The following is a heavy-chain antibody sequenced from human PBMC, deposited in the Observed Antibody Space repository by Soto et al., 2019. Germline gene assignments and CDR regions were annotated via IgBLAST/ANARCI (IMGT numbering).Heavy chain of an antibody. CDR1: GFSLSNARMG. CDR3: ARVPADIVVVPAANYYYYGMDV. CDR2: IFSNDEK. D-gene: IGHD2-2*01. Sequence: QVTLKESGPVLVKPTETLTLTCTVSGFSLSNARMGVSWIRQPPGKALEWLAHIFSNDEKSYSTSLKSRLTTSKDTSKSQVALTMTNMDPVDTATYYCARVPADIVVVPAANYYYYGMDVWGQGTTVTVSS. J-gene: IGHJ6*02. V-gene: IGHV2-26*01.